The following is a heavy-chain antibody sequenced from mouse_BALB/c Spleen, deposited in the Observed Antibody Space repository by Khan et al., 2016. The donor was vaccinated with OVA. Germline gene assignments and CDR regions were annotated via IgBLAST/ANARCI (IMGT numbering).Heavy chain of an antibody. CDR3: TRDRIDY. CDR1: GFTFTTYW. CDR2: INPTSGYT. J-gene: IGHJ2*01. V-gene: IGHV1-7*01. Sequence: VKLLESGAELAKPGASVKMSCKASGFTFTTYWMPWVNQRPGQGLVWIGYINPTSGYTDYYEKFKDRATLSADKSSSTAYMQQSSLTSEDSAVYYCTRDRIDYWGQGTTLTVSS.